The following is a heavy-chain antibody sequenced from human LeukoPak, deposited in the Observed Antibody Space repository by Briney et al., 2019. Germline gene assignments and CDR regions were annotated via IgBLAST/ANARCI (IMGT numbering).Heavy chain of an antibody. V-gene: IGHV1-8*01. Sequence: EASVTVSCTASGYTFTSYHINWVRQATGQGLEWVGWMNPNNSDIGYAQKFQGRVTMTRDTSTSTVYMELSSPRSEDTAVYYCARDAVVAANNWFDPWGQGTLVTVSS. D-gene: IGHD2-15*01. CDR2: MNPNNSDI. CDR1: GYTFTSYH. J-gene: IGHJ5*02. CDR3: ARDAVVAANNWFDP.